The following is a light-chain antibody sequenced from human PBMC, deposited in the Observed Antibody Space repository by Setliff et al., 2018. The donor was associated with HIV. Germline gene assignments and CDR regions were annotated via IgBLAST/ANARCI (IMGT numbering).Light chain of an antibody. V-gene: IGLV2-8*01. CDR2: EVS. J-gene: IGLJ1*01. Sequence: SVLTQPPSASVSPGQSVTISCTGTSSDVGSYNYVSWYQQHTGKAPKVMIYEVSKRPSGVPDRFSGSKSGNTASLTVSGLQAEDEADYYCSSYAGSNNYVFGSGTKVTVL. CDR1: SSDVGSYNY. CDR3: SSYAGSNNYV.